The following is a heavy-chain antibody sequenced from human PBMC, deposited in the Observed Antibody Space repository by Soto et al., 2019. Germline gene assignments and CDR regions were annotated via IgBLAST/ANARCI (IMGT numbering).Heavy chain of an antibody. V-gene: IGHV3-48*03. CDR1: GFTFSSYE. D-gene: IGHD3-22*01. Sequence: GGSLRLSCAASGFTFSSYEMNWVRQAPGKGLEWVSYISSSGSTIYYADSVKGRFTISRDNAKNSLYLQMNSLRAEDTAVYYCARVYYDSSGHYLFDYWGQGTLVTVSS. CDR3: ARVYYDSSGHYLFDY. CDR2: ISSSGSTI. J-gene: IGHJ4*02.